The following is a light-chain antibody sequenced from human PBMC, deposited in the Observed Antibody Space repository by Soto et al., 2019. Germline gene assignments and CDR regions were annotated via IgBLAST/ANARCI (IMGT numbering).Light chain of an antibody. J-gene: IGLJ1*01. CDR2: EVN. CDR1: SSDVGSFNF. Sequence: QSALTQPASVSGSPGQSITISCTRTSSDVGSFNFVSWYQHHPGKAPKVMIYEVNKRPSGVSDRFSGSKPGNTASLTISGLQAEDEADYYCCSDAGRSTYVFGTGTKVTVL. V-gene: IGLV2-23*02. CDR3: CSDAGRSTYV.